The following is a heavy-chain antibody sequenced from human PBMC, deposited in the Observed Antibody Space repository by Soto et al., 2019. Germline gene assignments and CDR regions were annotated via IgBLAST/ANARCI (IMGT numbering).Heavy chain of an antibody. CDR3: AHLMSTVTTGYFDY. V-gene: IGHV2-5*01. Sequence: QITLKESGPTLVKPTQPLTLTCTFSGFSLSNSGVAVAWIRQPPGKALVWLALIYWNDDKRYCSPLEGRAFITRDAYNDRVVLTVANVDPVDTGTYYCAHLMSTVTTGYFDYWGQGILVTVSS. CDR2: IYWNDDK. CDR1: GFSLSNSGVA. J-gene: IGHJ4*02. D-gene: IGHD4-17*01.